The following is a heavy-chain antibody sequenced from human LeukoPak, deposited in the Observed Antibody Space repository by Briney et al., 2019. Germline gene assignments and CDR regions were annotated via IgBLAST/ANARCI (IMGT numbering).Heavy chain of an antibody. D-gene: IGHD3-22*01. J-gene: IGHJ4*02. Sequence: TGGSLRLSCAASGFTFGSYGMHWVRQAPGKGLEWVAVISYDGSNKYYADSVKGRFTISRDNSKNTLYLQMNSLRAVDTAVYYCANILKAYDSSGPAEYWGQGTLVTVSS. CDR2: ISYDGSNK. V-gene: IGHV3-30*18. CDR3: ANILKAYDSSGPAEY. CDR1: GFTFGSYG.